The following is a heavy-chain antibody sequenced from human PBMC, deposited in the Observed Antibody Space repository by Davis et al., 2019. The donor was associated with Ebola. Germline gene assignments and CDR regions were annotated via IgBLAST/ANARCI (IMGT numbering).Heavy chain of an antibody. J-gene: IGHJ4*02. Sequence: GGSLRLSCKGSGYSFTSYWIGWVRQASGKGLEWVGRIRSKANSYATAYAASVKGRFTISRDDSKNTAYLQMNSLKTEDTAVYYCTRDYGGNSDYWGQGTLVTVSS. CDR2: IRSKANSYAT. CDR3: TRDYGGNSDY. V-gene: IGHV3-73*01. D-gene: IGHD4-23*01. CDR1: GYSFTSYW.